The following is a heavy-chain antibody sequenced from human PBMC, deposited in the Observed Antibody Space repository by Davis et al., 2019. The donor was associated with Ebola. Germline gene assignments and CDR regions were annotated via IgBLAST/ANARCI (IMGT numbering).Heavy chain of an antibody. D-gene: IGHD2-15*01. J-gene: IGHJ5*02. CDR3: ARAPGFRISWCDP. V-gene: IGHV3-48*01. CDR2: ISSSSSTI. Sequence: GGSLRLSCAASGFTFSSYSMNWVRQAPGKGLEWVSYISSSSSTIYYGDSVKGRFTVSRDNSKNTLYLQMNSLRAEDAAVYYCARAPGFRISWCDPWGQGTLVIVSS. CDR1: GFTFSSYS.